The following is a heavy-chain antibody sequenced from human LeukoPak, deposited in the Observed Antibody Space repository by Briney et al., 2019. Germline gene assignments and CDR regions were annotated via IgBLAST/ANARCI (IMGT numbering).Heavy chain of an antibody. CDR2: ISSSSSYI. Sequence: GGSLRLSCAASGFTFSSYSMNWVRQAPGKGLEWVSSISSSSSYIYYADSVKGRFTISRDNAKNSLYLQMNSLRAEDTAVYYCARVHGDYVPDYWGQGTLVTVSS. CDR1: GFTFSSYS. CDR3: ARVHGDYVPDY. D-gene: IGHD4-17*01. V-gene: IGHV3-21*01. J-gene: IGHJ4*02.